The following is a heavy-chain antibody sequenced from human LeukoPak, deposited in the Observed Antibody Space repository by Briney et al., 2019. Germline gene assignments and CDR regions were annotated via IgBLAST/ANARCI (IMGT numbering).Heavy chain of an antibody. Sequence: SETLSLTWTVSGGYISSYYWSWIRQPAGEGLEWIGRIYTSGSTNYNPSLKSRVTMSVDTSKNQFSLKLSSVTAADTAVYYCARDSARGITIFGVVPNDAFDIWGQGTMVTVSS. D-gene: IGHD3-3*01. J-gene: IGHJ3*02. V-gene: IGHV4-4*07. CDR1: GGYISSYY. CDR2: IYTSGST. CDR3: ARDSARGITIFGVVPNDAFDI.